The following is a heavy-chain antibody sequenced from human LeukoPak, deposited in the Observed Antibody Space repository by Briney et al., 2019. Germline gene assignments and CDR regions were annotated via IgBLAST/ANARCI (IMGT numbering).Heavy chain of an antibody. J-gene: IGHJ5*02. CDR1: GFTFSSYW. V-gene: IGHV3-7*01. Sequence: GGSLRLSCAASGFTFSSYWMSWVRQAPGKGLEWVANIKQDGSEKYYVDSVKGRFTISRDNAKNSLYLQMNSLRAEDTAVYYCARDSGGWFGELTGYWFDPWGQGTLVTVSS. CDR3: ARDSGGWFGELTGYWFDP. CDR2: IKQDGSEK. D-gene: IGHD3-10*01.